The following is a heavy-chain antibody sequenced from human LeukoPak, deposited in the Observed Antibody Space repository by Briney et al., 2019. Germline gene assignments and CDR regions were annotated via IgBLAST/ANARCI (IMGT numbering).Heavy chain of an antibody. J-gene: IGHJ6*03. D-gene: IGHD1-1*01. V-gene: IGHV4-59*10. Sequence: SDTLYLTCAVYGGSFSGYYWSWMRQPAGKGLEWIGRIYTSGSTNYHPSLNSRVTMSVDTSKNQFSLKLSSVTAADTAVYYCARGGKWTGTTFYYYMDVWGKGTTVTVSS. CDR3: ARGGKWTGTTFYYYMDV. CDR1: GGSFSGYY. CDR2: IYTSGST.